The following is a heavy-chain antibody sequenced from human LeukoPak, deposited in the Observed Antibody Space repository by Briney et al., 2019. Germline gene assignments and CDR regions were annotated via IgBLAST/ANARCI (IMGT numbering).Heavy chain of an antibody. Sequence: GGSLRLSCAASGFTFSSYAMSWVRQAPGKGLEWVSAISGSGGSTYYADSVKGRFTISRDNSKNTLYLQMNSLRAEDTAVYYCAKGRLRYFDWLPIDYWGQGTLVTVSS. J-gene: IGHJ4*02. CDR3: AKGRLRYFDWLPIDY. CDR2: ISGSGGST. CDR1: GFTFSSYA. D-gene: IGHD3-9*01. V-gene: IGHV3-23*01.